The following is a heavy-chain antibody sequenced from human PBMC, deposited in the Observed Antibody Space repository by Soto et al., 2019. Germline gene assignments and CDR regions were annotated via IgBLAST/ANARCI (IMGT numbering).Heavy chain of an antibody. CDR3: VYYDSSGYYPLVY. V-gene: IGHV1-18*01. CDR1: GYTFTSYG. D-gene: IGHD3-22*01. Sequence: ASVKVSCKASGYTFTSYGISWVRQAPGQGLEWLGWISAYNGNTNYAQKLQGRVTLTTDTSTSTAYMVLRSLSFDDTAVYYCVYYDSSGYYPLVYWGQGTLVTVSS. J-gene: IGHJ4*02. CDR2: ISAYNGNT.